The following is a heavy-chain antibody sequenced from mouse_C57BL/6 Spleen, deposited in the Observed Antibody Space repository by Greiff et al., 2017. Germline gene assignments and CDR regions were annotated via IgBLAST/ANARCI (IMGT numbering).Heavy chain of an antibody. CDR3: ARPCYAMDY. Sequence: QVQLQQSGPELVKPGASVKLSCKASGYTFTSYDINWVKQSPGQGLEWIGWIYPRDGSTKYNEKFKGKATLTVDTSSSTAYMELHSLTSEYSAFYCCARPCYAMDYWGQGTSVTVSS. V-gene: IGHV1-85*01. J-gene: IGHJ4*01. CDR1: GYTFTSYD. CDR2: IYPRDGST.